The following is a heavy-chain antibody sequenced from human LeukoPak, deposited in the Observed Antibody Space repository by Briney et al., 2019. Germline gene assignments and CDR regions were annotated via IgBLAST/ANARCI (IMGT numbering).Heavy chain of an antibody. CDR3: AREEKFWPPDY. J-gene: IGHJ4*02. CDR1: GFTFSSYA. V-gene: IGHV3-30-3*01. Sequence: GSLRLSCAASGFTFSSYAMHWVRQAPGKGLEWVAVISYDGSNKYYADSVKGRFTISRDNSKNTLYLQMNSLRAEDTAVYYCAREEKFWPPDYWGQGTLVTVSS. CDR2: ISYDGSNK.